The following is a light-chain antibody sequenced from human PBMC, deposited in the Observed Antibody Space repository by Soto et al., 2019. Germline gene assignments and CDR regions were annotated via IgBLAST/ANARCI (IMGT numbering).Light chain of an antibody. V-gene: IGKV1-39*01. CDR3: QQSYITPYT. Sequence: DIQMTQSPSSLSVSVGDRVTITCRASQNIAGYLNWYQQKPGKAPKLLTYGSSNLQSGVPSTFSGSGSGTDFTLTISSLQPEDFATYYCQQSYITPYTFGQGTKLEIK. CDR2: GSS. J-gene: IGKJ2*01. CDR1: QNIAGY.